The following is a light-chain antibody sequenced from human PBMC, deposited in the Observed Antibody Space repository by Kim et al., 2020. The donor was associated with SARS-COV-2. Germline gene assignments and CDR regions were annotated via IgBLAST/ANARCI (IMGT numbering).Light chain of an antibody. V-gene: IGLV2-14*04. CDR3: SSYTTSTTWV. CDR1: SSDVGGYNY. Sequence: GQSITISCTGTSSDVGGYNYVPWYQQHPDKAPKLMIFDVNKRPSGVSDRFSGSKSGNTASLTISGLQAEDEADYYCSSYTTSTTWVFGGGTQLTVL. CDR2: DVN. J-gene: IGLJ3*02.